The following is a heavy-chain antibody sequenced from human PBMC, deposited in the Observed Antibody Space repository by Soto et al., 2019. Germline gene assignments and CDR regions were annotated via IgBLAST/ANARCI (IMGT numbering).Heavy chain of an antibody. CDR2: ISSSGSTI. CDR1: GFTFSDYY. J-gene: IGHJ4*02. D-gene: IGHD6-19*01. V-gene: IGHV3-11*01. Sequence: PGGSLILSCAASGFTFSDYYMSWIRHAPGKGLEWVSYISSSGSTIYYADPVKGRFTISRDNAKNALYLQMNSLRAEDTAVYYCARESSSGWYTFDYWGQGTLVTVSS. CDR3: ARESSSGWYTFDY.